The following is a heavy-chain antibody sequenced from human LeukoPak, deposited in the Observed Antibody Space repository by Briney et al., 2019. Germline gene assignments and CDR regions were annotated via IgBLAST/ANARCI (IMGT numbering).Heavy chain of an antibody. J-gene: IGHJ4*02. Sequence: SETLSLTCAVYGGSFSGYYWSWIRQPPGKGLEWIGEINHSGSTNYNPSLKSRVTISVDTSKNQFSLKLSSVTAADTAVYYCAREDYYDSSGYYNYWGQGTLVTVSS. CDR3: AREDYYDSSGYYNY. CDR1: GGSFSGYY. CDR2: INHSGST. D-gene: IGHD3-22*01. V-gene: IGHV4-34*01.